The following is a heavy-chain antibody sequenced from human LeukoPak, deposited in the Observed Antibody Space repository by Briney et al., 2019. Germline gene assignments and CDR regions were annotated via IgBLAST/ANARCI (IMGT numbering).Heavy chain of an antibody. CDR3: ARANFDWLPDFDY. Sequence: GASVKVSCKASGYTFTGYYMHWVRQAPGQGLEWMGWINPNSGGTNYAQKFQGRVTMTRDTSISTAYMELSRLRSDGTAVYYCARANFDWLPDFDYWGQGTLVTVSS. V-gene: IGHV1-2*02. CDR2: INPNSGGT. D-gene: IGHD3-9*01. CDR1: GYTFTGYY. J-gene: IGHJ4*02.